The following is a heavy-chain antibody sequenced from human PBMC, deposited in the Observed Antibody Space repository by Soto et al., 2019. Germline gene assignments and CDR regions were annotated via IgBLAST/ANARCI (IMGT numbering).Heavy chain of an antibody. Sequence: QVQLQQWGAGLLKPSETLSLTCAVYGGSFSGYYWSWIRQPQGKGMEWIGEINHSGSTNYNPPIKSRVTISVATYKNLFSLKLSSVTAADTAVYYCARCMGDCGTRYYYYGMDVWGQGTTVTVSS. CDR3: ARCMGDCGTRYYYYGMDV. CDR1: GGSFSGYY. J-gene: IGHJ6*02. D-gene: IGHD2-21*02. CDR2: INHSGST. V-gene: IGHV4-34*01.